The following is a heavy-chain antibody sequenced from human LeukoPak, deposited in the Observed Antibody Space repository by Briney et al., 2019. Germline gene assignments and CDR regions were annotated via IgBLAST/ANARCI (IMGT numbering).Heavy chain of an antibody. CDR2: ISSSSSYI. J-gene: IGHJ4*02. CDR3: ARGYYDSSGYPLSPDY. Sequence: GGSLRLSCAASGFTFSNYSMNWVRQAPGKGLEWVSSISSSSSYIYYADSVKGRFTISRDNAKNSLYLQMDSLRAEDTAVYYCARGYYDSSGYPLSPDYWGQGTLVTVSS. CDR1: GFTFSNYS. D-gene: IGHD3-22*01. V-gene: IGHV3-21*04.